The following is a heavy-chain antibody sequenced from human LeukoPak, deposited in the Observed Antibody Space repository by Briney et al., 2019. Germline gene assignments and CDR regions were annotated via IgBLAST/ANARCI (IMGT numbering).Heavy chain of an antibody. Sequence: GGSLRLSCAASGLTFSSHWMHWVRHAPGKGLVWVSRITNDGSSTTYADSVKGRFTISRDNAKNMLYLQVNSLRAEDTAVYYCARDGYYYDSSGYYTPLDYWGQGTLVTVSS. J-gene: IGHJ4*02. CDR1: GLTFSSHW. CDR3: ARDGYYYDSSGYYTPLDY. CDR2: ITNDGSST. D-gene: IGHD3-22*01. V-gene: IGHV3-74*01.